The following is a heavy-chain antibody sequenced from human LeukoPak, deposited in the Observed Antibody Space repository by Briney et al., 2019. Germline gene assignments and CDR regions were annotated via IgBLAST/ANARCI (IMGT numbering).Heavy chain of an antibody. Sequence: GASVKVSCKASGCTFSSYTISWVRQAPGQGREWMGRIIPIHGIANYAQKSQGRVTITADKSTSTAYMELSSLRAEDTAVYYCARDDYGGNTGDYWGQGTLVTVSS. J-gene: IGHJ4*02. D-gene: IGHD4-23*01. CDR2: IIPIHGIA. CDR1: GCTFSSYT. V-gene: IGHV1-69*04. CDR3: ARDDYGGNTGDY.